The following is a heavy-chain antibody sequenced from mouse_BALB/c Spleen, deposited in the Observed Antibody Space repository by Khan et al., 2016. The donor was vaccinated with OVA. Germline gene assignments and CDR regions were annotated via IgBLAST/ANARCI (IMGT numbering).Heavy chain of an antibody. J-gene: IGHJ4*01. CDR2: INTHSGVP. Sequence: LVESGPELKKPGETVRISCKASGYTFTTAGIQWVQQMPGKGLKWIGWINTHSGVPKYEEDFKGRFAFSLEISVNTVYLQITNLKNEDTATYIGARGGAAYYRNDGGAMEYWGQGTSVTVSS. D-gene: IGHD2-14*01. CDR1: GYTFTTAG. V-gene: IGHV9-4*02. CDR3: ARGGAAYYRNDGGAMEY.